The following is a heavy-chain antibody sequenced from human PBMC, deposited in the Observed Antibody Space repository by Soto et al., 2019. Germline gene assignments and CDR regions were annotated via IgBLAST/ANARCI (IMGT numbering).Heavy chain of an antibody. CDR3: ARGRNWNRYGMDV. J-gene: IGHJ6*02. V-gene: IGHV4-34*01. Sequence: PSETLSLTCAVDGGSFSGYYWSWIRQPPGKGLEWIGEINHSGSTNYNPSLKSRVTISVDTSKNQFSLKLSSVTAADTAVYYCARGRNWNRYGMDVWGQGTTVTVAS. D-gene: IGHD1-1*01. CDR2: INHSGST. CDR1: GGSFSGYY.